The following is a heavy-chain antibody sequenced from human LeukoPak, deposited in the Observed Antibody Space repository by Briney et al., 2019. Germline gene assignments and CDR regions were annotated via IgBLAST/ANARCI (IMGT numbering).Heavy chain of an antibody. CDR1: GFTVNSNY. J-gene: IGHJ6*03. V-gene: IGHV3-21*01. CDR3: GRANYYYYMDV. CDR2: ISSSSSYI. Sequence: GGSLRLSCTASGFTVNSNYITWVRQAPGKGLEWVSSISSSSSYIYYAPPEKGRFTIPKKNAKNTLALQMNMLTAEDTAVYYWGRANYYYYMDVGGKGSTLTVP.